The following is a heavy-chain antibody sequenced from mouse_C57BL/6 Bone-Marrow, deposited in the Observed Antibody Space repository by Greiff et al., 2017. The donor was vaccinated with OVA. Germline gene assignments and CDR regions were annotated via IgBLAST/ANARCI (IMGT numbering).Heavy chain of an antibody. CDR2: ISDGGSYT. J-gene: IGHJ3*01. CDR3: ARDLWGTTVVATPAY. CDR1: GFTFSSYA. Sequence: EVMLVESGGGLVKPGGSLKLSCAASGFTFSSYAMSWVRQTPEKRLEWVATISDGGSYTSYPDNVKGRFTISRDNAKNNLYLQMSHLKSEDTAMYYCARDLWGTTVVATPAYWGQGTLVTVSA. D-gene: IGHD1-1*01. V-gene: IGHV5-4*01.